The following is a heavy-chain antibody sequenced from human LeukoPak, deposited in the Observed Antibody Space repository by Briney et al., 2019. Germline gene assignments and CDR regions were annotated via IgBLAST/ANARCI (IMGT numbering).Heavy chain of an antibody. V-gene: IGHV1-18*01. J-gene: IGHJ3*02. CDR2: ISAYNGNT. D-gene: IGHD3-10*01. CDR1: GYTFTSYG. Sequence: ASVKVSCKASGYTFTSYGISWVRQAPGQGLEWMGWISAYNGNTNYAQKLQGRVTMTTDTSTSTAYMELRSLRSDDTAVYYCARGFRLWFGELLYDAFDIWGQGTMVTVSS. CDR3: ARGFRLWFGELLYDAFDI.